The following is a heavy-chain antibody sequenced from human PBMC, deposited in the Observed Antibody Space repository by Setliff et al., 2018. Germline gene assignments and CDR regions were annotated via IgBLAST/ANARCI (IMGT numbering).Heavy chain of an antibody. V-gene: IGHV1-69*10. CDR2: IIPNLGRV. CDR1: GGTFISFG. J-gene: IGHJ4*02. D-gene: IGHD6-19*01. CDR3: ARSWKAGALNHFDY. Sequence: GASVKVSCKASGGTFISFGISWVRQAPGQGLEWMGEIIPNLGRVKYAQRFQGRVILTTDTSTTTAYMELKSLRSDDTAVYYCARSWKAGALNHFDYWGQGSLVTVSS.